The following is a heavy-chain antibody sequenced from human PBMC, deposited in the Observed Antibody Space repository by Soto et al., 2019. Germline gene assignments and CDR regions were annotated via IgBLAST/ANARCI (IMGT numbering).Heavy chain of an antibody. J-gene: IGHJ4*02. CDR3: ARYCSGGSCYWNDY. Sequence: QVQLQQWGAGLLKPSETLSLTCAVYGGSFSGYYWSWIRQPPGKGLEWIGEINHSGSTNYNPSLKSRVTISVDTSKNQFSLKLSSVTAADTAVYYCARYCSGGSCYWNDYWGQGTLVTVSS. D-gene: IGHD2-15*01. CDR1: GGSFSGYY. CDR2: INHSGST. V-gene: IGHV4-34*01.